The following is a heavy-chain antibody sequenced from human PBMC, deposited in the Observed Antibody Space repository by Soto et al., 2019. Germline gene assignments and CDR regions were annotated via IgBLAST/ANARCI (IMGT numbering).Heavy chain of an antibody. D-gene: IGHD6-13*01. J-gene: IGHJ6*02. V-gene: IGHV4-34*01. CDR3: AGAAGRRVYYGLDV. CDR1: GASSSNYY. CDR2: INQSGIT. Sequence: SETLSLTCAFYGASSSNYYWSWIRQSPGKGLEWIGEINQSGITNYNPSLKSRVTISIDTSKSQFSLRLSSVTAADSTVYYCAGAAGRRVYYGLDVWGQGTTVTVSS.